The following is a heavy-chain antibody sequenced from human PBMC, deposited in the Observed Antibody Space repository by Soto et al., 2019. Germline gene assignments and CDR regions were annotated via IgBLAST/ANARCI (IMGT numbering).Heavy chain of an antibody. D-gene: IGHD3-10*01. CDR3: AKDSGRGSADYYFDY. J-gene: IGHJ4*02. Sequence: QVQLVESGGGVVQPGRSLRLSCAASGFTFSNYGMHRVRQAPGKGLEWVAVISYNGNDKYHVDSVKGRFTISRDNSKNTLFLQMNSLRADDTAVYYCAKDSGRGSADYYFDYWGQGTLVTVSS. CDR2: ISYNGNDK. CDR1: GFTFSNYG. V-gene: IGHV3-30*18.